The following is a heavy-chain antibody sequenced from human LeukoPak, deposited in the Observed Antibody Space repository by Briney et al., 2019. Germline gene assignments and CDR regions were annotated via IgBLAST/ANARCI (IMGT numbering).Heavy chain of an antibody. V-gene: IGHV3-23*01. J-gene: IGHJ3*02. CDR3: AKESHLYYYDSSGYYSPHDAFDI. CDR2: ISGSGGST. D-gene: IGHD3-22*01. CDR1: GFTFSSYA. Sequence: GGSLRLSCAASGFTFSSYAMSWVRQAPGKGLEWVSAISGSGGSTYYADSVKGRFTISRDNSKNTLYLQTNSLRAEDTAVYYCAKESHLYYYDSSGYYSPHDAFDIWGQGTMVTVSS.